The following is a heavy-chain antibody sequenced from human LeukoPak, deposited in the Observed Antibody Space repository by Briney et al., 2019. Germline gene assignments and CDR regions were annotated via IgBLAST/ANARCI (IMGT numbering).Heavy chain of an antibody. Sequence: GGSLRLSCAASGFTFSSYWMHWVRQAPGKGLVSVSRINSDGSSTSYADSVKGRFTISRDNAKNTLYLQMNSLRAEDTAVYYCARETPRGDAFDIWGQGTMVTVSS. CDR3: ARETPRGDAFDI. J-gene: IGHJ3*02. CDR1: GFTFSSYW. V-gene: IGHV3-74*01. CDR2: INSDGSST.